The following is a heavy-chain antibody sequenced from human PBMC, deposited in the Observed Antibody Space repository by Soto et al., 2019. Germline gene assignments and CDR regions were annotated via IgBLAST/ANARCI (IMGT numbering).Heavy chain of an antibody. CDR1: GGSFSDYY. J-gene: IGHJ5*02. D-gene: IGHD3-10*01. CDR2: INHSGST. V-gene: IGHV4-34*01. CDR3: AREGRYYASGRFWWFDP. Sequence: TLSLTCAFYGGSFSDYYWAWIRQPQGKGLEWTGEINHSGSTNYNPSLKSRVTISVDTSKNQFSLKLSSVTAADTAVYHCAREGRYYASGRFWWFDPWGQGTLVTVSS.